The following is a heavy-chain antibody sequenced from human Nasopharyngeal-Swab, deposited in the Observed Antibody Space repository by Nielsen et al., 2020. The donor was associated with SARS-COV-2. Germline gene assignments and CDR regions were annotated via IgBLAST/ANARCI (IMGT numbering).Heavy chain of an antibody. CDR3: ARRRALYSSSSFRFDP. CDR1: GGSFSGYY. V-gene: IGHV4-34*01. D-gene: IGHD6-13*01. J-gene: IGHJ5*02. CDR2: INHSGST. Sequence: GSLRLSCAVYGGSFSGYYWGWIRQPPGKGLEWIGEINHSGSTNYNPSLKSRVTISVDTSKNQFSLKLSSVTAADTAVYYCARRRALYSSSSFRFDPWGQGTLVTVSS.